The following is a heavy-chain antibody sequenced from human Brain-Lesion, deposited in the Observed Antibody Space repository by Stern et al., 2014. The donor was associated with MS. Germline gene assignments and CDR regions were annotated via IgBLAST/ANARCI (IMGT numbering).Heavy chain of an antibody. V-gene: IGHV4-61*02. J-gene: IGHJ6*02. CDR2: IFNSGST. CDR3: ARGRVVPGFQYYATDV. D-gene: IGHD2-2*01. Sequence: VQLVQSGPGLVKPSQTLSLSCTVSGGSISSGGYYWSWIRQPAGKGLEWIGRIFNSGSTRYNPSLQSRVTISIETSKNQFSLRLNSMTAADTAVYYCARGRVVPGFQYYATDVWGQGTTVIVSS. CDR1: GGSISSGGYY.